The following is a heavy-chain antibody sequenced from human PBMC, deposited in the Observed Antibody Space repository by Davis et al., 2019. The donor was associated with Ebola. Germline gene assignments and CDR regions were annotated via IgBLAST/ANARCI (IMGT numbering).Heavy chain of an antibody. CDR2: TYYSSKWYN. CDR3: ARGLLRTGFDY. CDR1: GDSVSSGG. Sequence: HSQTLSLTCDISGDSVSSGGWNWIRQSPSRGLEWLGRTYYSSKWYNDYAVSVKSRITINPDTSKNQFSLQLDSVTPEDTAVYYCARGLLRTGFDYWGQGTLVTVSS. V-gene: IGHV6-1*01. D-gene: IGHD3/OR15-3a*01. J-gene: IGHJ4*02.